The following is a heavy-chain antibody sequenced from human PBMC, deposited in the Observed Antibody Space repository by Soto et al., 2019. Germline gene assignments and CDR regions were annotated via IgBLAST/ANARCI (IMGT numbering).Heavy chain of an antibody. J-gene: IGHJ4*02. V-gene: IGHV3-23*01. Sequence: GGSLRLSCAASGFTFSSYAMSWVRQAPGKGLEWVSAISGSGGSTYYADSVKGRFTISRDNSKNTLYRQMNSLRAEDTAVYYCAHQAEGLLSHYFDYWGQGTLVTVSS. CDR1: GFTFSSYA. D-gene: IGHD1-26*01. CDR2: ISGSGGST. CDR3: AHQAEGLLSHYFDY.